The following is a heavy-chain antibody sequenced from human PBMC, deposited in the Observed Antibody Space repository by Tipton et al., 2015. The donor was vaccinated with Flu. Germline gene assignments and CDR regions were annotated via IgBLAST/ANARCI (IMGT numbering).Heavy chain of an antibody. J-gene: IGHJ5*02. V-gene: IGHV4-59*01. CDR3: ARGSKVTFGGVRWFDP. Sequence: TLSLTCTVSGGSISSEYWSWIRQTPGKGLEWIGYIYYSGSANYNPSLKTRVSISIDTSKKYFSLKLTSVTPADTAVYYCARGSKVTFGGVRWFDPWGQGALVTVSS. CDR1: GGSISSEY. D-gene: IGHD3-16*01. CDR2: IYYSGSA.